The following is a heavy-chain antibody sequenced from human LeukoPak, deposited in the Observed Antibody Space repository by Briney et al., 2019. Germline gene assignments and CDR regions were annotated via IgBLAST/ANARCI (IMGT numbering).Heavy chain of an antibody. CDR3: AKYGETGVPDI. V-gene: IGHV3-7*01. D-gene: IGHD1-14*01. Sequence: PGGSLRLSCAASGFSFSNSWIQWVRQAPGKGLEWVASINKNGRAKYYADSVKGRFTISRDNAKNSLNLHLNNLRVEETAVYYCAKYGETGVPDIWGQGTMVTVSS. CDR2: INKNGRAK. CDR1: GFSFSNSW. J-gene: IGHJ3*02.